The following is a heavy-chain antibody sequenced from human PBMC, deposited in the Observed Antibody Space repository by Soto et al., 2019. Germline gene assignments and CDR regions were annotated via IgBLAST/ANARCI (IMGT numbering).Heavy chain of an antibody. CDR2: INAGNGNT. CDR3: ARIRGYDYYYYGMDV. Sequence: GASVKVSCKASGYTFTSYAMHCVVQIALQRRDGMGWINAGNGNTKYSQKFQGRVTITRDTSASTAYMELSSLRSEDTAVYYCARIRGYDYYYYGMDVWGQGTTVTVSS. CDR1: GYTFTSYA. V-gene: IGHV1-3*01. D-gene: IGHD5-12*01. J-gene: IGHJ6*02.